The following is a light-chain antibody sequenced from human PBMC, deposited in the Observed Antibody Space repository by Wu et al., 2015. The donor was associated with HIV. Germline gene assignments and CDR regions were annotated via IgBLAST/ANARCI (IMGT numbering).Light chain of an antibody. V-gene: IGKV1-27*01. Sequence: DIQMTQSPSSLSASVGDRISITCRASQDISNYLAWFQQKPGKVPRLLIYSASTLQSGVPSRFSGSGSGTDFTLTISSLQPEDVATYYCQKXYHTAPWTFGQRDPGG. CDR1: QDISNY. J-gene: IGKJ1*01. CDR2: SAS. CDR3: QKXYHTAPWT.